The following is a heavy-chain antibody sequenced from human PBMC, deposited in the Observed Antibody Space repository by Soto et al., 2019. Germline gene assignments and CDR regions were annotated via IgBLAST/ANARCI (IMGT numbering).Heavy chain of an antibody. CDR3: AREVRHYYYGMDV. CDR2: IYYSGST. J-gene: IGHJ6*02. Sequence: PSETLSLTCTVSGGSISSYYWSWIRQPPGKGLEWIGYIYYSGSTNYNPSLKSRVTISVDTSKNQFSLKLSSVTAADTAVYYCAREVRHYYYGMDVWAKGPRSPS. CDR1: GGSISSYY. V-gene: IGHV4-59*01.